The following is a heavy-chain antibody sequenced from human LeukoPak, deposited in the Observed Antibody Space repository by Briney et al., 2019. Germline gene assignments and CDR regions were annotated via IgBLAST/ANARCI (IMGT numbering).Heavy chain of an antibody. CDR2: INPNSGGT. Sequence: ASVKVSCKASGYTFTNYAMNWVRQAPGQGLEWMGWINPNSGGTNYAQKFQGRVTMTRDTSISTAYMELSRLRSDDTAVYYCARGDYGAPYYYFDYWGQGTLVTVSS. V-gene: IGHV1-2*02. J-gene: IGHJ4*02. CDR3: ARGDYGAPYYYFDY. CDR1: GYTFTNYA. D-gene: IGHD3-16*01.